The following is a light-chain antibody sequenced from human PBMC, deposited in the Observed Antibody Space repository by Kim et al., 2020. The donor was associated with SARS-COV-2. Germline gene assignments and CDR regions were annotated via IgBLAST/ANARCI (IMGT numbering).Light chain of an antibody. V-gene: IGLV2-8*01. CDR1: RSGVGGYNY. CDR2: EVS. CDR3: SSYAGSNNLV. J-gene: IGLJ2*01. Sequence: GQSVTISCTGTRSGVGGYNYVSWYQQHPGKAPKLMIYEVSKRPSGVPDRFSGSKSGNTASLTVSGLQAEDEADYYCSSYAGSNNLVFGGGTQLTVL.